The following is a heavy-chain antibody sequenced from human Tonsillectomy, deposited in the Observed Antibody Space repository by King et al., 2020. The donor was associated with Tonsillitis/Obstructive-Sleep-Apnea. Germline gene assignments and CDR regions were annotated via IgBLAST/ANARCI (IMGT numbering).Heavy chain of an antibody. D-gene: IGHD2-2*01. J-gene: IGHJ4*02. CDR2: IVCDEVK. V-gene: IGHV2-70*11. Sequence: TLKESGPALVKPTQTLTLTCTFSGFTLSTNGVCGSLIRQPPGKSLVWLARIVCDEVKHYSPTLMTRLTISKDTSKNQVVLTLTNMDPVDTATYYCARIRSTSCYEDYWGQGTLVTVSS. CDR1: GFTLSTNGVC. CDR3: ARIRSTSCYEDY.